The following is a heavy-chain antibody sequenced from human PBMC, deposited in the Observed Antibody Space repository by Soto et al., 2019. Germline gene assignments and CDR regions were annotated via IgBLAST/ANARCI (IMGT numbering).Heavy chain of an antibody. CDR1: GGTFSSYA. CDR3: ARDGTPYYYDSSGYYTIYYFDY. D-gene: IGHD3-22*01. J-gene: IGHJ4*02. V-gene: IGHV1-69*01. Sequence: QVQLVQSGAEVKKPGSSVTVSCKASGGTFSSYAISWVRQAPGQWLEWMGGIIPIFGTANYAQKFQGRVTITADESTSTAYMELSSLRSEDTAVYYCARDGTPYYYDSSGYYTIYYFDYWGQGTLVTVSS. CDR2: IIPIFGTA.